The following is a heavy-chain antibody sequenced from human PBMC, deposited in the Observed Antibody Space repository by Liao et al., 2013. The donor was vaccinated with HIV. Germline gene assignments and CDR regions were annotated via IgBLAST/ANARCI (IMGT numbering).Heavy chain of an antibody. D-gene: IGHD3-22*01. V-gene: IGHV4-59*11. J-gene: IGHJ4*02. CDR3: ARVGDYDISGYYYIEELYFDC. CDR2: IYYSGTT. CDR1: GGSISSHY. Sequence: QVQLQESGPGLVKPSETLSLTCTVSGGSISSHYWSWIRQPPGKGLEWIGYIYYSGTTNYNPSLKSRVTISVDTSKNQFSLKLSSVTAADTAVYYCARVGDYDISGYYYIEELYFDCWGQGTLVTVSS.